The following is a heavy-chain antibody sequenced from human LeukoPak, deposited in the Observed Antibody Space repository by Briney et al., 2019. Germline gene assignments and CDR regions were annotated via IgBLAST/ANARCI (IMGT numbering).Heavy chain of an antibody. D-gene: IGHD6-19*01. Sequence: PGGSLRLSCAASGFTFSSYGMHWVRQAPGKGLEWVAVIWYDGSNKYYADSVKGRFTISRDNSKNTLYLQMNSLRAEDTAVYYCARDNQWLTDAFDIWAKGQWSPSLQ. CDR3: ARDNQWLTDAFDI. V-gene: IGHV3-33*01. CDR2: IWYDGSNK. CDR1: GFTFSSYG. J-gene: IGHJ3*02.